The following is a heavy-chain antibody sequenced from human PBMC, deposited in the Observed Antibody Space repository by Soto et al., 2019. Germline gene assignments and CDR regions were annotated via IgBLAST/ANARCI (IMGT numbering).Heavy chain of an antibody. J-gene: IGHJ4*02. V-gene: IGHV3-33*01. CDR2: IWYDGSNK. CDR1: GFTFSSYG. D-gene: IGHD3-22*01. Sequence: GGSLRLSCAASGFTFSSYGMHWVRQAPGKGLEWVAVIWYDGSNKYYADSVKGRFTISRDNSKSTLYLQMNSLRAEDTAVYYCARDYDSSGYPRYYFDYWGQGTLVTVS. CDR3: ARDYDSSGYPRYYFDY.